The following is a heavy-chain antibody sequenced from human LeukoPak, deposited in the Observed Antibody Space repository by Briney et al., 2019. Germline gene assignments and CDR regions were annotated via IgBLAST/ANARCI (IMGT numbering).Heavy chain of an antibody. V-gene: IGHV4-34*01. Sequence: PSETLSLTCAVYGGSFSGYYWSWIRQPPGKGLEWIGEINHSGSTNYNPSLKSRVTISVDTSKNQFSLKLSSVTAADTAVYYCARGGLIPYYFDYWGQRTLVTVSS. J-gene: IGHJ4*02. CDR3: ARGGLIPYYFDY. CDR1: GGSFSGYY. CDR2: INHSGST.